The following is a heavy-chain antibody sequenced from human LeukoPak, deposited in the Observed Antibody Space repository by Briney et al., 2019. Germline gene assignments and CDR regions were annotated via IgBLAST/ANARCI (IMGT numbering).Heavy chain of an antibody. CDR1: GYTFTSYA. V-gene: IGHV1-3*01. D-gene: IGHD1-26*01. Sequence: ASVKVSCKASGYTFTSYAMHWVRQAPGQRLEWMGWINAGNGNTKYSQKFQGRVTITRDTSASTAYMELSSLRSEDTAVYYCAREGPRGVMDVNWSPIVGATTLAYYFDYWGQGTLVTVSS. J-gene: IGHJ4*02. CDR2: INAGNGNT. CDR3: AREGPRGVMDVNWSPIVGATTLAYYFDY.